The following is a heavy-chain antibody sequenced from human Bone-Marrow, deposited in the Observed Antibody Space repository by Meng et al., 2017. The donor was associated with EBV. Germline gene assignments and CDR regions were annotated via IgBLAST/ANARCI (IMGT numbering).Heavy chain of an antibody. CDR1: GFSFRSYW. CDR3: SRDLAGAYDD. J-gene: IGHJ4*02. D-gene: IGHD2-21*01. CDR2: TNEDGRTT. Sequence: VQLVGSGGALVQPGGSLRLSCAASGFSFRSYWMHWVRQAPGKGLVWISRTNEDGRTTSYADSVKGRFTISRDNTKNTLYLQMNSLRAEDTARYFCSRDLAGAYDDWGQGTLVTVSS. V-gene: IGHV3-74*01.